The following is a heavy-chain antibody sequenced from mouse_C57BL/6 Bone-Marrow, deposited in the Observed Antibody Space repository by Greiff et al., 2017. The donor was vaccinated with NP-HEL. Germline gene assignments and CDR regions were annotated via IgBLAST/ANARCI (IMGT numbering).Heavy chain of an antibody. Sequence: EVMLVESGGGLVQPKGSLKLSCAASGFSFNTYAMNWVRQAPGKGLEWVARIRSKSNNYATYYADSVKDRFTISRDDSESMLYLQMNNLKTEDTAMYYCVRSPYYSNSFAYWGQGTLVTVSA. D-gene: IGHD2-5*01. V-gene: IGHV10-1*01. CDR1: GFSFNTYA. CDR3: VRSPYYSNSFAY. J-gene: IGHJ3*01. CDR2: IRSKSNNYAT.